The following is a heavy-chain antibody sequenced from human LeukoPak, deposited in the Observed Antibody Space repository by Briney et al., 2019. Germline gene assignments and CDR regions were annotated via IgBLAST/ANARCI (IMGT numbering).Heavy chain of an antibody. J-gene: IGHJ4*02. CDR2: VYQSGTT. V-gene: IGHV4-38-2*02. CDR3: ARIFIRNGYSSYFDC. D-gene: IGHD5-18*01. CDR1: GGSISSGHY. Sequence: PSETLSLTCTVSGGSISSGHYWGWVRQPPGAGLEWIGSVYQSGTTYYNPSLKSRVTTSVDMSKNQFSLRLRPVTAADTAVYYCARIFIRNGYSSYFDCWGQGTLVTVSS.